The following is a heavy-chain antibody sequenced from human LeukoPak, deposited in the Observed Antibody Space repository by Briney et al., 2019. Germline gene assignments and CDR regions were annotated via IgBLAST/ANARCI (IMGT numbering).Heavy chain of an antibody. CDR3: AKDGTRLSIAAAIPLTGYYYYMDV. Sequence: GGSLRLSCAASGLTFSSYEMNWVRQAPGKGLEWVSYISSSGSTIYYADSVKGRFTISRDNSKNSLYLQMNSLRAEDTAFYYCAKDGTRLSIAAAIPLTGYYYYMDVWGKGTTVTVSS. CDR1: GLTFSSYE. D-gene: IGHD6-6*01. V-gene: IGHV3-48*03. CDR2: ISSSGSTI. J-gene: IGHJ6*03.